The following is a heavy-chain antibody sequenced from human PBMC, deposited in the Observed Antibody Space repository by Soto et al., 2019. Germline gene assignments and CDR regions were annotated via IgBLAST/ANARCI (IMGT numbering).Heavy chain of an antibody. Sequence: ASVKVSCKASGYTFTSYGISWVRQAPGQGLEWMGWISAYNGNTNYAQKLQGRVTMTTDTSTSTAYMELRSLRSDDTAVYYCARDRGWGIRRDSSGYTASFDIWGQGTMVTVSS. CDR2: ISAYNGNT. J-gene: IGHJ3*02. CDR1: GYTFTSYG. CDR3: ARDRGWGIRRDSSGYTASFDI. V-gene: IGHV1-18*04. D-gene: IGHD3-22*01.